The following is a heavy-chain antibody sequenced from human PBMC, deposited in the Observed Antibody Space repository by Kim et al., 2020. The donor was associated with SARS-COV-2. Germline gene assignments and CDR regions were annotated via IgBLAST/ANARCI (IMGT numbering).Heavy chain of an antibody. V-gene: IGHV1-3*01. J-gene: IGHJ4*02. CDR3: ARENVDLYYFDY. Sequence: KYSQKFQGRVTITRDTSASTAYMELSSLRSEDTAVYYCARENVDLYYFDYWGQGTLVTVSS. D-gene: IGHD5-12*01.